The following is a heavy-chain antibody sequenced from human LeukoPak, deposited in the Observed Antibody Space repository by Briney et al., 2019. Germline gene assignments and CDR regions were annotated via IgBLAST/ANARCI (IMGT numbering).Heavy chain of an antibody. CDR3: VRRSTPFDL. CDR2: IFNSGST. CDR1: GGSISSSKYY. V-gene: IGHV4-39*01. J-gene: IGHJ2*01. Sequence: SETLSLTCIVSGGSISSSKYYWGWIRQPPGKGLEWIGTIFNSGSTHYNPSLKSRVTISVDKSKTQFSLKVRAVTAADTAIYYCVRRSTPFDLWGRGNLVTVSS. D-gene: IGHD5/OR15-5a*01.